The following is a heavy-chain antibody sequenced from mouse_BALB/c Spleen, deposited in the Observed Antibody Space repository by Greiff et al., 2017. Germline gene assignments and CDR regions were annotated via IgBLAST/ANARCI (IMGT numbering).Heavy chain of an antibody. D-gene: IGHD2-4*01. CDR2: ISSGSSTI. Sequence: EVQLVESGGGLVQPGGSRKLSCAASGFTFSSFGMHWVRQAPEKGLEWVAYISSGSSTIYYADTVKGRFTISRDNPKNTLFLQMTSLRSEDTAMYYCAREGMITTGAWFAYWGQGTLVTVSA. CDR1: GFTFSSFG. V-gene: IGHV5-17*02. J-gene: IGHJ3*01. CDR3: AREGMITTGAWFAY.